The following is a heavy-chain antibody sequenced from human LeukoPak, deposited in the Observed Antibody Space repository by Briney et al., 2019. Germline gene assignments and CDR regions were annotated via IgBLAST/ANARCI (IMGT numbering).Heavy chain of an antibody. Sequence: SETLSLTCTVSGGSISSGDYYWSWIRQPPGKGLEWIGYIYYSGRTYYNPSLKSRVTISVDTSKNQFSLKLSSVTAADTAVYYCASGGFGATTWFDPWGQGTLVTVSS. D-gene: IGHD3-10*01. CDR3: ASGGFGATTWFDP. CDR2: IYYSGRT. CDR1: GGSISSGDYY. J-gene: IGHJ5*02. V-gene: IGHV4-30-4*01.